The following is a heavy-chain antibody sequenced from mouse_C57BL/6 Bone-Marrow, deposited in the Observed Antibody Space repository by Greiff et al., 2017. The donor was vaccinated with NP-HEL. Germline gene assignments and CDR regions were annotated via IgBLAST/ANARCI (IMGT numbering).Heavy chain of an antibody. CDR2: INPNNGGT. Sequence: EVKLMESGPELVKPGASVTMSCKASGYTFTDYNMHWVKQSHGKSLEWIGYINPNNGGTSYNQKFKGKATLTVHKSSSTAYMELRSLTSEDSAVYYCARQAPIYYYGSSYFDYWGQGTTLTVSS. J-gene: IGHJ2*01. CDR1: GYTFTDYN. CDR3: ARQAPIYYYGSSYFDY. V-gene: IGHV1-22*01. D-gene: IGHD1-1*01.